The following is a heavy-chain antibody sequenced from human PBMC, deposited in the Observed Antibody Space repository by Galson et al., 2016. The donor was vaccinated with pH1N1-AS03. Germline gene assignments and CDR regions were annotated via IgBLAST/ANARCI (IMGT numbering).Heavy chain of an antibody. Sequence: SLRLSCAGSGFTFSPYAMHWVRQAPGKGLEWAAVISSDGSNKYYSDSGKGRFTISRDNSKSTLYLQMNSLRAEDSAVYYCARETVVGTGFEYWGQGTLVTVSS. D-gene: IGHD6-19*01. CDR3: ARETVVGTGFEY. CDR1: GFTFSPYA. CDR2: ISSDGSNK. J-gene: IGHJ4*02. V-gene: IGHV3-30*04.